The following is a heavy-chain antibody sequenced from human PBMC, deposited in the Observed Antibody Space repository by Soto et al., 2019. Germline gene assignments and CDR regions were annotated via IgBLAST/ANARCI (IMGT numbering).Heavy chain of an antibody. D-gene: IGHD5-12*01. V-gene: IGHV1-46*01. J-gene: IGHJ6*02. CDR3: ARRIVATIRDYYGMDV. CDR2: INPSGGST. CDR1: GYTFTSYY. Sequence: GASVKVSCKASGYTFTSYYMHWVRQAPGQGLEWMGIINPSGGSTSYAQKFQGRVTMTRDTSKNQFSLKLSSVTAADTAVYYCARRIVATIRDYYGMDVWGQGTTVTVSS.